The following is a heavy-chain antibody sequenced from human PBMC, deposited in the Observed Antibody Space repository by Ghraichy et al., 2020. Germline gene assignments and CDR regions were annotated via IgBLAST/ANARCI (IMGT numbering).Heavy chain of an antibody. Sequence: SETLSLTCTVSGGSISSYYWSWIRQPAGKGLEWIGRIYTSGSTNYNPSLKSRVTMSVDTSKNQFSLKLSSVTAADTAVYYCARARDYGDYARTAYYYYGMDVWGQGTTVTVSS. J-gene: IGHJ6*02. D-gene: IGHD4-17*01. CDR1: GGSISSYY. CDR3: ARARDYGDYARTAYYYYGMDV. CDR2: IYTSGST. V-gene: IGHV4-4*07.